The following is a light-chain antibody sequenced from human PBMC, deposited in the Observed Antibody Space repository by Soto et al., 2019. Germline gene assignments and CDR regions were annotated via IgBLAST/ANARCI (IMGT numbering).Light chain of an antibody. CDR3: CSYTTSTTYL. Sequence: QSVLTQPASVSGSPGQSITISCTGTVTDVGGYNSVSWYQQHPGKAPKLMIYEVRNRPSGVSDRFSGSKSANTASLTISGLQAEDEADYYCCSYTTSTTYLFGTGTKATLL. CDR2: EVR. CDR1: VTDVGGYNS. V-gene: IGLV2-14*01. J-gene: IGLJ1*01.